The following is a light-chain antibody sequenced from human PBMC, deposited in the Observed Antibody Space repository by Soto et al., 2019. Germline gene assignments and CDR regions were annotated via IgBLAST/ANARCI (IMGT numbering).Light chain of an antibody. CDR3: QSYDSSLSVLYV. J-gene: IGLJ1*01. CDR2: GSS. Sequence: QLVLTQPPSVSGAPGQRVSISCTGSSSNIGAGYDVHWFQQLPGTAPKLLIYGSSNRPSGVPDRFSGSKSGPSASLAITGLQAEDEADYYCQSYDSSLSVLYVFGTGTKLTVL. V-gene: IGLV1-40*01. CDR1: SSNIGAGYD.